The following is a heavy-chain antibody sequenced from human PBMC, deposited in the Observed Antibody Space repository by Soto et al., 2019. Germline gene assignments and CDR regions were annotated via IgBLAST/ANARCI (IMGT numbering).Heavy chain of an antibody. CDR3: AKAPILVVPPRSLDY. CDR2: ISGSGGST. V-gene: IGHV3-23*01. Sequence: PGGSLRLSCAASGFTFSSYAMSWVRQAPGKGLEWVSAISGSGGSTYYADSVKGRFTISRDNSKNTLYLQMNSLRAEDTAVYYYAKAPILVVPPRSLDYGGQGSLVTVSS. CDR1: GFTFSSYA. J-gene: IGHJ4*02. D-gene: IGHD2-15*01.